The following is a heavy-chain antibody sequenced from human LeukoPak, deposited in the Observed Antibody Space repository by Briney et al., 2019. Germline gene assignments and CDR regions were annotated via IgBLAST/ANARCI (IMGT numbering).Heavy chain of an antibody. V-gene: IGHV1-69*04. CDR1: GGTFSSYA. CDR2: IIPILGIA. J-gene: IGHJ1*01. CDR3: AREAIDYYDSSGYSRAGYFQH. D-gene: IGHD3-22*01. Sequence: ASVKVSCKASGGTFSSYAISWVRQALGQGLEWMGRIIPILGIANYAQKFQGRVTITADKSTSTAYMELSSLRSEDTAVYYCAREAIDYYDSSGYSRAGYFQHWGQGTLVTVSS.